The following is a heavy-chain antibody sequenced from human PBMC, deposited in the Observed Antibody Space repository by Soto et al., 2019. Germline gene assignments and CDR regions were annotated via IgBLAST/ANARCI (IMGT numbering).Heavy chain of an antibody. D-gene: IGHD6-19*01. Sequence: PGGSLRLSCAASGFTFSSYEMNWVRQAPGKGLEWVSYISSSGSTIYYADSVKGRFTISRDNAKNSLYLQMNSLRAEDTAVYYCALAVAGGYYYGMDVWGQGTTVTVSS. V-gene: IGHV3-48*03. CDR1: GFTFSSYE. J-gene: IGHJ6*02. CDR3: ALAVAGGYYYGMDV. CDR2: ISSSGSTI.